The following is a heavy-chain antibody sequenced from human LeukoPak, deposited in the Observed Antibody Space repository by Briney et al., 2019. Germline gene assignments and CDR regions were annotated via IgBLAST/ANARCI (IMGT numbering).Heavy chain of an antibody. CDR1: GFTFSSSG. J-gene: IGHJ6*02. CDR3: ARSIGYGYGMDV. V-gene: IGHV3-33*01. CDR2: IWSDGNNK. D-gene: IGHD6-13*01. Sequence: GGSLRLSCAASGFTFSSSGMHWVRQAPGKGLEWVAVIWSDGNNKYYADSVKGRFTNSRDNSKNTLYLQMNSLRAEDTAVYYCARSIGYGYGMDVWGQGTTVTVSS.